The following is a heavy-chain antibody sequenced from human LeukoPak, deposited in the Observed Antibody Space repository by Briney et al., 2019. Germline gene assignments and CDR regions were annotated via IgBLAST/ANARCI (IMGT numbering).Heavy chain of an antibody. Sequence: GGSLRLSCAASGFTFSSYWMSWVRQAPGKGLEWVANIKQDGSEKYYVDSVKGRFTISRDNAKNSLYLQMNSLRAEDTAVYYCARAPYRHGPYHYYYMDVWGKGTTVTVSS. CDR3: ARAPYRHGPYHYYYMDV. CDR2: IKQDGSEK. J-gene: IGHJ6*03. V-gene: IGHV3-7*01. CDR1: GFTFSSYW. D-gene: IGHD1-14*01.